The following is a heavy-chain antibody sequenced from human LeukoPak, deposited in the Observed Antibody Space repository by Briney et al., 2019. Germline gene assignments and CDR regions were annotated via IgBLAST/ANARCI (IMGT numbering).Heavy chain of an antibody. CDR3: AAFGIAAAGLDY. CDR2: IYYSGST. J-gene: IGHJ4*02. D-gene: IGHD6-13*01. CDR1: GGSISSSNW. Sequence: PSGTLSPTCAVSGGSISSSNWWSWVRQPPGKGLEWIGYIYYSGSTNYNPSLKSRVTISVDTSKNQFSLKLSSVTAADTAVYYCAAFGIAAAGLDYWGQGTLVTVSS. V-gene: IGHV4-4*02.